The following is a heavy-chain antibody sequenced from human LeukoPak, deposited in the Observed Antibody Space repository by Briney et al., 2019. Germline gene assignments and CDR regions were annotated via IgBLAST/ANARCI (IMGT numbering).Heavy chain of an antibody. CDR2: IYYSGST. D-gene: IGHD2-2*01. J-gene: IGHJ5*02. CDR3: ARGGYCSSTSCYGSRELWFDP. Sequence: SETLSLTCTVSGGSISSGGYYWSWIRQHPGKGLEWIGYIYYSGSTYYNPSLKSRVTISVDTSKNQSSLKLSSVTAADTAVYYCARGGYCSSTSCYGSRELWFDPWGQGTLVTVSS. CDR1: GGSISSGGYY. V-gene: IGHV4-31*03.